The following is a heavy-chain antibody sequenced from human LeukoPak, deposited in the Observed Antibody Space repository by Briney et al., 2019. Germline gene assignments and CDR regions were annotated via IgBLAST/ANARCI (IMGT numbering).Heavy chain of an antibody. J-gene: IGHJ4*02. V-gene: IGHV4-34*01. CDR3: ARARPPITMIRGNYFDY. Sequence: PSETLSLTCAVYGGSFSGYYWSWIRQPPGKGLEWIGEINHSGSTNYNPSLKSRVTISVDTSKNQFSLKLSSVTAADTAVHYCARARPPITMIRGNYFDYWGQGTLVTVSS. CDR1: GGSFSGYY. D-gene: IGHD3-10*01. CDR2: INHSGST.